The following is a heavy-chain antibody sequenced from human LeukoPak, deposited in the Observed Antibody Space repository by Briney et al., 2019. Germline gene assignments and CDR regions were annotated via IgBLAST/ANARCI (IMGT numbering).Heavy chain of an antibody. Sequence: ASVKVSCKASGYTFTNYGISWVRQAPGQGLEWMGWISAYNGNTNYAQDLQGRVTMTTDTSTSTAYMDLRSLKSDDTAVYYCARDSPDYDFWSGYRGGKYFDYWGQGTLVSVSS. CDR1: GYTFTNYG. V-gene: IGHV1-18*01. D-gene: IGHD3-3*01. CDR3: ARDSPDYDFWSGYRGGKYFDY. J-gene: IGHJ4*02. CDR2: ISAYNGNT.